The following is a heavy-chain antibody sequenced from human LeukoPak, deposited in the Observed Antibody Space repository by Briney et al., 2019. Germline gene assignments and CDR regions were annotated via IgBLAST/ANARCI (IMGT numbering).Heavy chain of an antibody. Sequence: GGSLRLSCAASGFTFSSYWMTWVRQAPGKGLEWMANIKQDGSEKYYVDSVKGRFTISRDNAKNSLYLQMNSLRAEDTAVYYCAGGYYGSGSYYTAYWGQGTPVTVSS. CDR1: GFTFSSYW. CDR3: AGGYYGSGSYYTAY. V-gene: IGHV3-7*04. D-gene: IGHD3-10*01. J-gene: IGHJ4*02. CDR2: IKQDGSEK.